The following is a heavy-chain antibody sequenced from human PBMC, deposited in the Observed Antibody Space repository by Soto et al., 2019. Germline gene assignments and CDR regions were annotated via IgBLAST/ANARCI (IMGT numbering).Heavy chain of an antibody. D-gene: IGHD3-10*01. J-gene: IGHJ6*03. V-gene: IGHV4-34*01. CDR3: ASPLITMVRGVVNYMDV. CDR2: INHSGST. Sequence: SETLSLTCAVYGGSFSGYYWSWIRQPPGKGLEWIGEINHSGSTNYNPSLKSRVTISVDTSKNQFSLKLSSVTAADTAVYYCASPLITMVRGVVNYMDVWGKGTTVTVSS. CDR1: GGSFSGYY.